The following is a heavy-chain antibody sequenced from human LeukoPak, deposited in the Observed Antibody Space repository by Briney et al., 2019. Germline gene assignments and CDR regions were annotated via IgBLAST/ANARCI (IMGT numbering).Heavy chain of an antibody. J-gene: IGHJ4*02. D-gene: IGHD3-22*01. CDR2: IIPIFATA. CDR1: GYTFTSYG. CDR3: ARSPITTRSHFDY. Sequence: ASVKVSCKASGYTFTSYGISWVRQAPGQGLEWMGGIIPIFATANYAQKFQGRVTITADESTSTAYMELSSLRSEDTAVYYCARSPITTRSHFDYWGQGTLVTVSS. V-gene: IGHV1-69*13.